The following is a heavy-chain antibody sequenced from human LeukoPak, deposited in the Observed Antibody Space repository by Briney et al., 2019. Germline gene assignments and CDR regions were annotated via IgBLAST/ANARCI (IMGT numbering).Heavy chain of an antibody. CDR2: IWYDGSNK. V-gene: IGHV3-33*01. D-gene: IGHD5-12*01. CDR1: GFTFSSYG. CDR3: ARDPTGRRYSGYDY. Sequence: GRSLRLSCAASGFTFSSYGMHWVRQAPGKGLEWVAVIWYDGSNKYYADSVKGRFTISRDNSKNTLYLQMNSLRAEDTAVYYCARDPTGRRYSGYDYWGQGTLVTVSS. J-gene: IGHJ4*02.